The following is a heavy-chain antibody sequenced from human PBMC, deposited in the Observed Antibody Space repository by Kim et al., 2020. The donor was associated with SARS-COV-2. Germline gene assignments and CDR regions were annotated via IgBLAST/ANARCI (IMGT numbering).Heavy chain of an antibody. D-gene: IGHD3-10*01. CDR2: INPTSTAN. J-gene: IGHJ5*02. CDR1: GNTFTNYW. CDR3: GIKSHGEGWVAP. V-gene: IGHV1-46*01. Sequence: ASVKVSCKTSGNTFTNYWIHWVRLAPGQGLEWMGTINPTSTANSLPQKFQGRVALTRDTSTTTVFMDLSSLTPEDTAAYYCGIKSHGEGWVAPWGPGNLV.